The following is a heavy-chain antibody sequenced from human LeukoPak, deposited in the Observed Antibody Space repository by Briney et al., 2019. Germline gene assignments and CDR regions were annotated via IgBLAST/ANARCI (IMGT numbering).Heavy chain of an antibody. Sequence: SETLSLTCNVSGGAINSSSYYWGWIRQPPGKGLEWIGSIYYSGSTYYNASLKSRVTISVDTSKNQFSLKLNSVTAADTAVYYCASPSSSRGLAFDIWGQGTMVIVSS. V-gene: IGHV4-39*01. D-gene: IGHD6-13*01. J-gene: IGHJ3*02. CDR2: IYYSGST. CDR1: GGAINSSSYY. CDR3: ASPSSSRGLAFDI.